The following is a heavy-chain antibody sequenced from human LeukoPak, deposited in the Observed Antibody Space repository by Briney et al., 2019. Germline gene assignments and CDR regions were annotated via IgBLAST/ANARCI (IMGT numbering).Heavy chain of an antibody. Sequence: GGSLRLSCAASGFTFSSYAMSWVRQAPGKGLEWVSAISGSGGSTYYADSVKGRFTISRDNAKNSLYLQMNSLRAEDTAVYYCAKIGRSYDFWTGYYEEEVDYMDVWGKGTTVTVSS. D-gene: IGHD3-3*01. CDR2: ISGSGGST. CDR1: GFTFSSYA. J-gene: IGHJ6*03. V-gene: IGHV3-23*01. CDR3: AKIGRSYDFWTGYYEEEVDYMDV.